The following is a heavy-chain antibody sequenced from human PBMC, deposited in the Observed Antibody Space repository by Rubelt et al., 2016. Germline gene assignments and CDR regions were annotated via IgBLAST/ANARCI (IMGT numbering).Heavy chain of an antibody. V-gene: IGHV4-34*01. CDR3: ATPRYCSSTSCYREHHAFDI. CDR2: IHHSGST. CDR1: GGSFSGYY. Sequence: QVQLQQWGAGLLKPSETLSLTCAGYGGSFSGYYWSWIRQPPGKGLEWRGEIHHSGSTNYNPSLKSRVTISVDASKNHFSLKLSSVTAADTAVYYCATPRYCSSTSCYREHHAFDIWGQGTMVTVSS. J-gene: IGHJ3*02. D-gene: IGHD2-2*01.